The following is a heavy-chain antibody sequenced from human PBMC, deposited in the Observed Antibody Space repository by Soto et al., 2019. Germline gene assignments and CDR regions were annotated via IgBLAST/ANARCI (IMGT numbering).Heavy chain of an antibody. CDR3: ARQLYYDFWSGYYRPFDY. V-gene: IGHV1-69*02. D-gene: IGHD3-3*01. CDR1: GRTFSSYT. CDR2: IIPILGIA. Sequence: SVKVSCKASGRTFSSYTISWVRQAPGQGLEWMGRIIPILGIANYAQKFQGRVTITADKSTSTAYMELSSLRSEDTAVYYCARQLYYDFWSGYYRPFDYWGQGTQVTVSS. J-gene: IGHJ4*02.